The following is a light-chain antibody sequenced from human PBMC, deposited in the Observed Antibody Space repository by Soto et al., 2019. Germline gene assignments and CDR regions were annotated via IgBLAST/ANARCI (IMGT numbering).Light chain of an antibody. CDR1: SSDVGGYNY. V-gene: IGLV2-14*03. Sequence: QSVLAQPAPVYGSPGQSSPIPCTETSSDVGGYNYVSWYQQHPGKAPKLIIYDVSNRPSGVSNRFSGSKSGNTASLTISGLQAEDEADYYCSSYTSSSTYVFGTGTKVTVL. J-gene: IGLJ1*01. CDR3: SSYTSSSTYV. CDR2: DVS.